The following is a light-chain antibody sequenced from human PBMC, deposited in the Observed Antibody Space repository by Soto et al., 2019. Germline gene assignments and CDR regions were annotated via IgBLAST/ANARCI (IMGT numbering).Light chain of an antibody. V-gene: IGKV3-15*01. Sequence: EVVMTQSPATLSVSPGERVTLSCRASQSINAHLAWYQQKPGQAPRLLIHGASTRATGIPARFSGSRFGTEFIXXIXSXXSEDFAVYYCQQYNTWLWTFGQGTKVEIQ. CDR2: GAS. CDR1: QSINAH. CDR3: QQYNTWLWT. J-gene: IGKJ1*01.